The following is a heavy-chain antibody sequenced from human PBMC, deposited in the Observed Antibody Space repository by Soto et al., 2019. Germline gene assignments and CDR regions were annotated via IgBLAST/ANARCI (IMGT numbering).Heavy chain of an antibody. V-gene: IGHV3-53*01. J-gene: IGHJ4*01. Sequence: EVQLVESGGGLIQPGGSLRLSCAASGFTVSSKYMTWVRQAPGKGLEWVSVIYGGGTTYYADSVKGRCTISRDNSKNTLYLQVNSLRAEDTAVYYCVQTTGWPGFDFWGHGTVVTVSS. CDR2: IYGGGTT. CDR1: GFTVSSKY. D-gene: IGHD6-19*01. CDR3: VQTTGWPGFDF.